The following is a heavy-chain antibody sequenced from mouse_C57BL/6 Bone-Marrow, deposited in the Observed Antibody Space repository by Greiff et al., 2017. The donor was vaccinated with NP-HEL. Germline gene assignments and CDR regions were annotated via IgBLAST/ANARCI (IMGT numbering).Heavy chain of an antibody. D-gene: IGHD1-1*01. Sequence: QVQLQQPGAELVRPGSSVKLSCKASGYTFTSYWIDWVKQRPGQGLEWIGNIYPSDSETHYNQKFKDKATLTVDKSSSTAYMQLSSLTSEDSAVYYCALITTVVDFDYWVQGTTLTVSS. V-gene: IGHV1-61*01. CDR1: GYTFTSYW. CDR2: IYPSDSET. J-gene: IGHJ2*01. CDR3: ALITTVVDFDY.